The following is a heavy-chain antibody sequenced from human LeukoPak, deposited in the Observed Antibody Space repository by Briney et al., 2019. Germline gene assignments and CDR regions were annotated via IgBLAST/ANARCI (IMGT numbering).Heavy chain of an antibody. V-gene: IGHV3-7*01. J-gene: IGHJ6*02. CDR2: IKLDGREN. D-gene: IGHD1-26*01. CDR1: GFYSGEYW. CDR3: ARRHYQLEV. Sequence: GGSLRLSCAASGFYSGEYWMSWVRQAPGKGRGWVDSIKLDGRENYYLDSVKDRSTISRDNAKNSLHLQLNSLRAEDTAVYYCARRHYQLEVWGQGTTVIVSS.